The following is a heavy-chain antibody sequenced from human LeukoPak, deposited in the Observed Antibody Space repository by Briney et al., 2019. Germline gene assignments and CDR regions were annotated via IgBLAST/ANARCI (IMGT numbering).Heavy chain of an antibody. CDR2: IYYSGST. Sequence: SETLSLTCTVSGGSISSHYWGWIRQPPGKGLESIGNIYYSGSTNYNPSLKSRVTISIDTSKNQFSLNLSSVTAADTAVYYCARSGYCSSTSCYSYYYYYMDVWGKGATVTVSS. V-gene: IGHV4-59*11. D-gene: IGHD2-2*01. CDR3: ARSGYCSSTSCYSYYYYYMDV. CDR1: GGSISSHY. J-gene: IGHJ6*03.